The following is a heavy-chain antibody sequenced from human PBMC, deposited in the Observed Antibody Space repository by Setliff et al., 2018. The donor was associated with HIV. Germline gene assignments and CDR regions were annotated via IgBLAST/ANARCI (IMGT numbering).Heavy chain of an antibody. J-gene: IGHJ6*03. CDR3: ARDRSNWNYGKNYMDV. CDR1: GFTFSSYS. V-gene: IGHV3-48*01. CDR2: ISGNSGAV. Sequence: PGGSLRLSCAASGFTFSSYSMNWVRQAPGKGLEWASFISGNSGAVTYADSVKGRFTISRDNARNSLYLQLNSLRAEDTAVYYCARDRSNWNYGKNYMDVWGKGTTVTVSS. D-gene: IGHD1-7*01.